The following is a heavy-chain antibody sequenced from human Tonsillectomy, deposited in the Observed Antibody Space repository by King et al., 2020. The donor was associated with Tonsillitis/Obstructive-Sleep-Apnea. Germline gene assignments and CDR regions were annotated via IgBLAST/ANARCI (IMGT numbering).Heavy chain of an antibody. CDR3: AKESVRFLEWLASFDY. CDR2: ISYDGSNK. Sequence: VQLVESGGGVVQPGRSLRLSCAASGFTFSSYGMHWVRQAPGKGLEWVAGISYDGSNKYYADSVKGRFTISRDNSKNTLYLQMNSLRAEDTAVYYCAKESVRFLEWLASFDYWGQGTLVTVSS. D-gene: IGHD3-3*01. J-gene: IGHJ4*02. CDR1: GFTFSSYG. V-gene: IGHV3-30*18.